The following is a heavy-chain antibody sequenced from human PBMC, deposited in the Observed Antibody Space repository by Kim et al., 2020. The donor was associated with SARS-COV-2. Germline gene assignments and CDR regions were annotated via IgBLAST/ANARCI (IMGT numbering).Heavy chain of an antibody. V-gene: IGHV3-33*01. D-gene: IGHD3-3*01. CDR3: ARGPNYDFWGSFDY. Sequence: ADSVNGRFTISRDNSKNTLYLQMNSLRAEDTAVYYCARGPNYDFWGSFDYWGQGTLVTVSS. J-gene: IGHJ4*02.